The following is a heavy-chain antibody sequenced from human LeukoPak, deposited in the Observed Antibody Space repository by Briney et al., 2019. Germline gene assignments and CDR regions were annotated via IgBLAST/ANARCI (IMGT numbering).Heavy chain of an antibody. V-gene: IGHV1-2*02. CDR1: GYTFTGYY. CDR2: INPNSGGT. Sequence: ASVKVSCKASGYTFTGYYMHWVRQAPGQGLEWMGWINPNSGGTNYAQKFQGRVTMTRDTSISTAYMELSRLRSDDTAVYYCARVHYIWWTPVRGYAFDIWGQGTMVTVSS. J-gene: IGHJ3*02. CDR3: ARVHYIWWTPVRGYAFDI. D-gene: IGHD3-16*01.